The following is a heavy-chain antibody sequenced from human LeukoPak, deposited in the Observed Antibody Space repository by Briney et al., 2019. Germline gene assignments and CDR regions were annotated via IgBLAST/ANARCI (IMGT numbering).Heavy chain of an antibody. CDR2: IYSGGST. V-gene: IGHV3-53*01. J-gene: IGHJ6*02. CDR3: ARDIPPRGYYYYGMDV. Sequence: QSGGSLRLSCAASGFTVSSNYMSWVRQAPGKGLEWVSVIYSGGSTYYADSVKGRFTISRDNSKNTLYLQMNSLRAEDTAVYYCARDIPPRGYYYYGMDVWGQGTTVTVSS. CDR1: GFTVSSNY.